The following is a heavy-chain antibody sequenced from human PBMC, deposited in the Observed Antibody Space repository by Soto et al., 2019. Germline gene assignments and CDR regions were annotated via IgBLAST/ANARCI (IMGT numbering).Heavy chain of an antibody. CDR3: ARGGGRAPQQWLFFH. D-gene: IGHD6-19*01. Sequence: QVQLVQSGAEGKKPGASVKVSCKASGYTFTGYYMHWVRQAPGQGLEWMGWINPNSGGTNYAQKFQGMVTMTRDTSISTAYMELSRLRSDDTAVYYCARGGGRAPQQWLFFHWGQGTLVTVSS. V-gene: IGHV1-2*02. CDR1: GYTFTGYY. CDR2: INPNSGGT. J-gene: IGHJ4*02.